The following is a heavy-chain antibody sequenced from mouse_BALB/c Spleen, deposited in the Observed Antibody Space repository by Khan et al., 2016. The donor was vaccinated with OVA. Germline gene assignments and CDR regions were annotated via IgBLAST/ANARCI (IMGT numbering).Heavy chain of an antibody. J-gene: IGHJ4*01. CDR3: TRFITTSTCDYYAMDY. V-gene: IGHV5-6*01. CDR1: GFIFSSYG. CDR2: ISSGGTYT. D-gene: IGHD1-2*01. Sequence: VELVESGGDLVNPGGSLKLSCAASGFIFSSYGMSWVRQTPDKRLEWVATISSGGTYTYYPDSVKGRFTISRANAKNTLSFQSSSRKSEDTAMYYGTRFITTSTCDYYAMDYWGQGTSGTVSS.